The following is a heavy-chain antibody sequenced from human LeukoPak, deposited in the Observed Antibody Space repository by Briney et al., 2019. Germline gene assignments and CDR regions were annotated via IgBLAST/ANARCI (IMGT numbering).Heavy chain of an antibody. CDR2: ISYDGSNK. CDR1: GFTFSSYG. Sequence: PGRSLRLSCAASGFTFSSYGMHWVRQAPGKGLEWVAVISYDGSNKYYADSVKGRFTISRDNSKNTLYLQMNSLRAEDTAVYYCAKRDEHYYYYGMDVWGQGTTVTVSS. J-gene: IGHJ6*02. CDR3: AKRDEHYYYYGMDV. V-gene: IGHV3-30*18.